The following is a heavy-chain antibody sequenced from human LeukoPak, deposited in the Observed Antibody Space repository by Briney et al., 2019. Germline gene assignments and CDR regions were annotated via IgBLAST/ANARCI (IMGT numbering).Heavy chain of an antibody. Sequence: GESLKISCKGSGYSFTSYWIGWVRQMPGKGLEWMGIIYPGDSDTKYSPSFQGRVTISADRSISTAYLQWSSLKASDTAMYYCATSSGGEWFDPRGQGTLVTVSS. D-gene: IGHD2-21*01. V-gene: IGHV5-51*01. CDR2: IYPGDSDT. J-gene: IGHJ5*02. CDR3: ATSSGGEWFDP. CDR1: GYSFTSYW.